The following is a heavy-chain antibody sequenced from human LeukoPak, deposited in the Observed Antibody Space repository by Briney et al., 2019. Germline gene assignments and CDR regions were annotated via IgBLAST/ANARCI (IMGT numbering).Heavy chain of an antibody. D-gene: IGHD1-26*01. Sequence: PGGSLRLSCAASGFTVSSNFMSWVRQAPGKGLEWVSVVYRVGTTYYADSVKGRFTISRDTSRNTLYLQMNSLRVDATAVYYCVRSLNSGGYADLWGQGTLITVSS. V-gene: IGHV3-53*01. CDR3: VRSLNSGGYADL. J-gene: IGHJ5*02. CDR2: VYRVGTT. CDR1: GFTVSSNF.